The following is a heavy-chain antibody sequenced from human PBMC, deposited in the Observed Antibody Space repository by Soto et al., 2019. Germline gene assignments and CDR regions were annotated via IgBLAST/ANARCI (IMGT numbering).Heavy chain of an antibody. J-gene: IGHJ4*02. D-gene: IGHD3-3*01. CDR2: ISGSGGST. CDR3: AKGAGLLRFLEWLSPLDY. V-gene: IGHV3-23*01. CDR1: GFTFSSYA. Sequence: GGSLRLSCAASGFTFSSYAMSWVRQAPGKGLEWVSAISGSGGSTYYADSVKGRFTISRDNSKNTLYLQMNSLRAEDTAVYYCAKGAGLLRFLEWLSPLDYCGQGTLVTVSS.